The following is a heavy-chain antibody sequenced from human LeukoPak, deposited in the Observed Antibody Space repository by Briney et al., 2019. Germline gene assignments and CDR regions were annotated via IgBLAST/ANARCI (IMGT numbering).Heavy chain of an antibody. CDR1: GFTFSSYG. CDR2: IWYDGSNK. Sequence: GRSLRLSCAASGFTFSSYGMHWVRQAPGKGLEWVAVIWYDGSNKYYADSVKGRFTISRDNSKNTLYLQMNSLRADDTAVYYCARGFSSSWYAVGYWGQGTLVTVSS. CDR3: ARGFSSSWYAVGY. V-gene: IGHV3-33*01. D-gene: IGHD6-13*01. J-gene: IGHJ4*02.